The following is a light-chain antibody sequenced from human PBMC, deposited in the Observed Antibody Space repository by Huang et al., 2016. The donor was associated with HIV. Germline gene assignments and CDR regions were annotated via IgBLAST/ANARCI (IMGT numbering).Light chain of an antibody. CDR2: VAS. J-gene: IGKJ2*01. Sequence: EIVLTQSPGTLSLSPGERATLSCRASQSVSSNYLAWYQQKPGQPPRLLIFVASSRTTGIPHRFSGSGSGTDFTLTISRLEPEDFAVYYCQHYGSSPPYTFGQGTKLEIK. V-gene: IGKV3-20*01. CDR1: QSVSSNY. CDR3: QHYGSSPPYT.